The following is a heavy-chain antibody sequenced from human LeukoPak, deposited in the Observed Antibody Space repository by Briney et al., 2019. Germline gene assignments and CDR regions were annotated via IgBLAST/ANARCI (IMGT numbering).Heavy chain of an antibody. V-gene: IGHV3-53*01. CDR2: IYSGGST. Sequence: GGSLRLSCAASGFTVSSNYMSWVRQAPGKGLEWDSVIYSGGSTYYADSVKGRFTISRDNSKNTLYLQMNSLRAEDTAVYYCARGLGELNWFDPWGQGTLVTVSS. J-gene: IGHJ5*02. CDR3: ARGLGELNWFDP. CDR1: GFTVSSNY. D-gene: IGHD3-10*01.